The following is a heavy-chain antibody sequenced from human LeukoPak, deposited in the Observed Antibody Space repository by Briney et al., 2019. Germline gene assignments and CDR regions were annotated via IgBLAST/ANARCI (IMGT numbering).Heavy chain of an antibody. J-gene: IGHJ5*02. Sequence: ASVKVSCKASGYTFTSYDSNWVRQATGQGLEWMGWMNPNSGNTGYAQKFQGRVTITRNTSISTAYMELSSLRSEDTAVYYCVRVFTAARGLENWFGPWGQGTLVTVSS. CDR1: GYTFTSYD. CDR2: MNPNSGNT. V-gene: IGHV1-8*03. D-gene: IGHD6-6*01. CDR3: VRVFTAARGLENWFGP.